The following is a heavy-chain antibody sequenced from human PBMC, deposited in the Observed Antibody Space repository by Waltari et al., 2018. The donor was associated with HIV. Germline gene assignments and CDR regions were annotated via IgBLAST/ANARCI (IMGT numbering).Heavy chain of an antibody. J-gene: IGHJ6*02. CDR3: ARDPRSSGYYGMDV. D-gene: IGHD1-26*01. CDR1: GFTISSNY. CDR2: SYSGGSR. V-gene: IGHV3-53*01. Sequence: EVQLVASGGGLIEPGGSLIVSCAASGFTISSNYMSWVRQAPGKGLEWVSVSYSGGSRYYADSVKGRFIISRDNSKNTVSLHMNSLRAEDTAVYYCARDPRSSGYYGMDVWGQGIKVTVSS.